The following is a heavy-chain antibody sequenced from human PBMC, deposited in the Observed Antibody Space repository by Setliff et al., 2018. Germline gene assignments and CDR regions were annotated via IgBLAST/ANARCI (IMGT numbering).Heavy chain of an antibody. D-gene: IGHD6-19*01. V-gene: IGHV1-8*01. J-gene: IGHJ4*02. CDR3: ARGDSSGWYVY. CDR2: MNPNSGNT. CDR1: GYTFTSYD. Sequence: WASVKVSCKASGYTFTSYDINWVRQATGQGLEWMGWMNPNSGNTRYSQKFQGRVTITRDTSANTAYMELSSLRADDTALYYCARGDSSGWYVYWGQGTLVTVSS.